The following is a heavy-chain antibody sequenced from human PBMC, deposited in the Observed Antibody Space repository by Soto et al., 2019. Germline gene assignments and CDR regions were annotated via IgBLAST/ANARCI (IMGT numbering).Heavy chain of an antibody. J-gene: IGHJ4*02. CDR2: INHSGST. Sequence: PTETLSLTCAVYGGPFSGYYWSWIRQPPGKGLEWIGEINHSGSTNYNPSLKSRVTISVDTSKNQFSLKLSSVTAADTAVFYCARGVFLWFGELSALDYWGQGTLVTVSS. CDR1: GGPFSGYY. CDR3: ARGVFLWFGELSALDY. D-gene: IGHD3-10*01. V-gene: IGHV4-34*01.